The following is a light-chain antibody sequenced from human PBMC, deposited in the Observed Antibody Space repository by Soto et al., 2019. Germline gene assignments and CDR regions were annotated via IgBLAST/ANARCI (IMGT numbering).Light chain of an antibody. CDR2: DTS. J-gene: IGKJ5*01. CDR3: LQHNSYPYT. Sequence: DVQMTQSPSAMSASVGDRVTITGRASRDIRRFVAWFQQKPGKAPERLIYDTSTLQVGVPSRISGGGSGTEFTLAISGLQPEDSATYYCLQHNSYPYTFGQGTRLEIK. CDR1: RDIRRF. V-gene: IGKV1-17*03.